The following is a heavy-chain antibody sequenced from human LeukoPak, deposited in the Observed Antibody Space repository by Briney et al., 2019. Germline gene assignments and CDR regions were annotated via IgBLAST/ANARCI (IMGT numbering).Heavy chain of an antibody. V-gene: IGHV3-21*01. CDR3: VCFSLVRRNLDY. CDR1: GFTFSSYS. Sequence: TGGSLRLSCAASGFTFSSYSMNWVRQAPGKGLEWVSSISSSSSYIYYADSVKGRFTISRDNAKNSLYLQMNSLRAEDTAVYYCVCFSLVRRNLDYWGQGTLVTVSS. J-gene: IGHJ4*02. D-gene: IGHD3-16*01. CDR2: ISSSSSYI.